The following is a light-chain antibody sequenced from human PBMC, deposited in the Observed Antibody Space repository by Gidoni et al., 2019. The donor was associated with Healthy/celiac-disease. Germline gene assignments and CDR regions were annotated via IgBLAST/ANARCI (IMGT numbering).Light chain of an antibody. V-gene: IGKV4-1*01. CDR1: QSVLYSSNNKNY. J-gene: IGKJ4*01. CDR3: QQYYSTPLT. CDR2: WAS. Sequence: LGERATINCKSSQSVLYSSNNKNYLAWYQQKPGQPPKLLIYWASTRESGVPDRFSGSGSGTDFTLTISSLQAEDVAVYYCQQYYSTPLTFGGGTKVEIK.